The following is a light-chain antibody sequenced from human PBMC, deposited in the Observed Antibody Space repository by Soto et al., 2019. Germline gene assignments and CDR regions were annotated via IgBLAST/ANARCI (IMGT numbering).Light chain of an antibody. CDR1: QSISSF. CDR3: QQSYSIWWT. V-gene: IGKV1-39*01. Sequence: DIQMTQSPSSLSTSVGDRVTISCRASQSISSFLNWFQQKPGKAPKLLIYAASSLQSGVPSRFSGSGSGTNFTLTIDSLQPEDFATYYCQQSYSIWWTFGQGTKVHIK. CDR2: AAS. J-gene: IGKJ1*01.